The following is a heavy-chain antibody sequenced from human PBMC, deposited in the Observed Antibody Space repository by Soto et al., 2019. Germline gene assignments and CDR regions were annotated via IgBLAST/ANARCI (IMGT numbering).Heavy chain of an antibody. Sequence: PGGSLRLSCAASGFTFSSYNINWVRQAPGRGLEWVSVITTGGENRLYADSVKGRFTISRDNAENSVYLEMSSRRVEETAVYYYARERHLLQDWLDPWGQGAQVTVSS. V-gene: IGHV3-21*06. CDR3: ARERHLLQDWLDP. J-gene: IGHJ5*02. CDR2: ITTGGENR. CDR1: GFTFSSYN. D-gene: IGHD1-1*01.